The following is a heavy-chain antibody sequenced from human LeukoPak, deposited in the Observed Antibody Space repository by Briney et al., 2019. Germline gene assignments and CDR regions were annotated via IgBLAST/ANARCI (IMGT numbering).Heavy chain of an antibody. CDR1: GYTLTELS. V-gene: IGHV1-24*01. Sequence: ASVKVSCKVSGYTLTELSMHWVRQAPGKGLEWMGGFDPEDGETIYAQKFQGRVTMTEDTSTDTAYMELSSLRSEDTAVYYCATDHYGSRGNWFDPWGQGTLVTVSS. CDR3: ATDHYGSRGNWFDP. D-gene: IGHD3-10*01. J-gene: IGHJ5*02. CDR2: FDPEDGET.